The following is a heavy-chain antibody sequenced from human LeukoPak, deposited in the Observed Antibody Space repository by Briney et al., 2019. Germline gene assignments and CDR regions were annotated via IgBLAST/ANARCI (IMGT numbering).Heavy chain of an antibody. V-gene: IGHV1-46*01. CDR3: ARDQFHSSRQQLTRGWFDP. J-gene: IGHJ5*02. CDR1: GYTFTSYY. Sequence: ASVTVSCKASGYTFTSYYMHWVRQAPGQGLEWMGIINPSGGSTSYAQKFQGRVTMTRDMSTSTVYMELSSLRSEDTAVYYCARDQFHSSRQQLTRGWFDPWGQGTLVTVSS. D-gene: IGHD6-13*01. CDR2: INPSGGST.